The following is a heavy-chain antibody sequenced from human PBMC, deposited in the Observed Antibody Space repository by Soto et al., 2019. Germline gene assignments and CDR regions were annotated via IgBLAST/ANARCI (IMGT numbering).Heavy chain of an antibody. D-gene: IGHD6-13*01. Sequence: QVQLVESGGGVVQPGRSLRLSCAASGFTFSSYGMHWVRQAPGKGLEWVAVIWYDGSNKYYADSVKGRFTISRDNSKNTLYLQMNSLRAEDTAVYYCARDDDSSSWYDYYYGMDVWGQGTTVTVSS. CDR2: IWYDGSNK. V-gene: IGHV3-33*01. CDR3: ARDDDSSSWYDYYYGMDV. CDR1: GFTFSSYG. J-gene: IGHJ6*02.